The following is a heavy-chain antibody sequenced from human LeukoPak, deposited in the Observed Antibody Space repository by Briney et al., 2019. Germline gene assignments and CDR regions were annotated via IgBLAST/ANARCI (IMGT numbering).Heavy chain of an antibody. CDR1: GGSITSSSYY. CDR2: IYYTGGT. CDR3: ARHQGYSYGQGYFDY. J-gene: IGHJ4*02. V-gene: IGHV4-39*01. D-gene: IGHD5-18*01. Sequence: SETLSLTCSVSGGSITSSSYYWGWVRQPPERGREWIGSIYYTGGTYYSPSLKSRVTISVDTSKNQFSLKLSSVTAADTAVYYCARHQGYSYGQGYFDYWGQGTLVTVSS.